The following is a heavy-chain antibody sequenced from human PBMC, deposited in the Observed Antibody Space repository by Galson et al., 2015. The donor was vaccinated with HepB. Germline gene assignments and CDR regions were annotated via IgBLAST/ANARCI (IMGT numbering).Heavy chain of an antibody. Sequence: SVKVSCKASGGTLSSYAISWVRQAPGQGLEWMGRIIPILGIANYAQKFQGRVTITADKSTSTAYMELSSLRSEDTAVYYCAMLLRATDYYFDYWGQGTLVTVSS. CDR1: GGTLSSYA. CDR2: IIPILGIA. CDR3: AMLLRATDYYFDY. D-gene: IGHD2-21*02. V-gene: IGHV1-69*04. J-gene: IGHJ4*02.